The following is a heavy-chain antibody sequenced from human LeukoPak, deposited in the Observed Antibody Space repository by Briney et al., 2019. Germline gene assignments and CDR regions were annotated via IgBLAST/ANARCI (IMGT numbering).Heavy chain of an antibody. D-gene: IGHD2-2*01. J-gene: IGHJ4*02. Sequence: GASVKVSCKASGYTFTGYYMHWVRQAPGQGLEWMGWINPNSGGTIYAQKFQGRVTMTEDTSTDTAYMELSSLRSEDTAVYYCATVVPAAIQPPSEGDYWGQGTLVTVSS. CDR1: GYTFTGYY. V-gene: IGHV1-2*02. CDR3: ATVVPAAIQPPSEGDY. CDR2: INPNSGGT.